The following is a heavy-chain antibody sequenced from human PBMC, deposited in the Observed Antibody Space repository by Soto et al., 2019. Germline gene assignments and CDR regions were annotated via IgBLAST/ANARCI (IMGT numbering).Heavy chain of an antibody. Sequence: QVQLVESGGGVVQPGRSLRLSCAASGFTFSSYAMHWVRQAPGKGLEWVAVISYDGSNKYYADSVKGRFTISRDNSKNTLYLQMNSLRAEDTAVYCCARPQRQSIAAAGRGFGAFDIWGQGTMVTVSS. V-gene: IGHV3-30-3*01. J-gene: IGHJ3*02. CDR3: ARPQRQSIAAAGRGFGAFDI. CDR2: ISYDGSNK. D-gene: IGHD6-13*01. CDR1: GFTFSSYA.